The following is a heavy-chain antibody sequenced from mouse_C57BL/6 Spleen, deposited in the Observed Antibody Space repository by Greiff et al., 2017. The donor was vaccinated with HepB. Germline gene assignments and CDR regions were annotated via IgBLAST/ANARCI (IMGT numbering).Heavy chain of an antibody. D-gene: IGHD2-12*01. Sequence: VQLQQPGAELVKPGASVKVSCKASGYTFTSYWMHWVKQRPGQGLEWIGRIHPSDSDTNYNQKFKGKATLTVDKSSSTAYMQLSSLTSEDSAVYYCAISPIPIVTTAYWGQGTLVTVSA. V-gene: IGHV1-74*01. J-gene: IGHJ3*01. CDR1: GYTFTSYW. CDR3: AISPIPIVTTAY. CDR2: IHPSDSDT.